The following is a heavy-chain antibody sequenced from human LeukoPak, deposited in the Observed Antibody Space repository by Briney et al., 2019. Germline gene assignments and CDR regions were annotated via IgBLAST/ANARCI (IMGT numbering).Heavy chain of an antibody. CDR3: ARGTVSGGSPFDY. CDR1: GYTFTNSG. CDR2: ISAYNGDT. Sequence: ASVKVSCKASGYTFTNSGISWVRQAPEQGLEWMGWISAYNGDTNYAQNLQGRVTMTTDTPTGTAHMELRSLRSDDTAVYYCARGTVSGGSPFDYWGQGTLVTVSS. J-gene: IGHJ4*02. D-gene: IGHD6-19*01. V-gene: IGHV1-18*01.